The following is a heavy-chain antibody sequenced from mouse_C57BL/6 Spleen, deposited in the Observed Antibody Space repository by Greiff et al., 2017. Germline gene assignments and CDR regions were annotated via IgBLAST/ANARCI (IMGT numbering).Heavy chain of an antibody. Sequence: VQLKESGPGLVKPSQSLSLTCSVTGYSITSGYYWNWIRQFPGNKLEWMGYISYDGSNNYNPSLKNRISITRDTSKNQFFLKLNSVTTEDTATYYCARGGITTVVATNAMDYWGQGTSVTVSS. CDR1: GYSITSGYY. J-gene: IGHJ4*01. V-gene: IGHV3-6*01. CDR2: ISYDGSN. D-gene: IGHD1-1*01. CDR3: ARGGITTVVATNAMDY.